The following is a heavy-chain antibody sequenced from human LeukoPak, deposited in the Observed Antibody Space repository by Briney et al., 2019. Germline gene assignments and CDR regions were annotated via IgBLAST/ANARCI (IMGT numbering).Heavy chain of an antibody. CDR3: AREGPHYDFWSGYQEYYYYMDV. D-gene: IGHD3-3*01. CDR2: ISSSGSTI. Sequence: GGSLRLSCAASGFTFSDYYMSWLRQAPGKGLEWVSYISSSGSTIYYADSVKGRFTISRDNAKNSLYLQTNSLRAEDTAVYYCAREGPHYDFWSGYQEYYYYMDVWGKGTTVTVSS. CDR1: GFTFSDYY. J-gene: IGHJ6*03. V-gene: IGHV3-11*04.